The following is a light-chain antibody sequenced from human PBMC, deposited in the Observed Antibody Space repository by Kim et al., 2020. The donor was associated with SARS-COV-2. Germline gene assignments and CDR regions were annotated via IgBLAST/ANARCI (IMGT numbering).Light chain of an antibody. CDR2: DAS. CDR3: QHRQT. Sequence: DIQMTQSPSTLPASVGDRVTITCRATQYVTRGLAWYQQKPGRAPKHLIYDASTLDRGVPSRFRGSGSGTEFTLTINSLQPDDFASYYCQHRQTFGQGTKVDIK. V-gene: IGKV1-5*01. J-gene: IGKJ1*01. CDR1: QYVTRG.